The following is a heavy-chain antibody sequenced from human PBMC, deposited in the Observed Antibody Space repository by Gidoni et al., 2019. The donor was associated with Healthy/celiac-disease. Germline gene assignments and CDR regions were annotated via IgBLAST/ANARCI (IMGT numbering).Heavy chain of an antibody. D-gene: IGHD1-26*01. CDR1: RGTFSSYT. V-gene: IGHV1-69*01. CDR2: IIPIFGTA. CDR3: ARDRTGGLDY. J-gene: IGHJ4*02. Sequence: QVQLLQSGAAVKSPGSSVMSCCNASRGTFSSYTISWVRQAPGQGLEWIGGIIPIFGTANYAQKFQGRVTITADESTSTAYMELSSLRSEDTAVYYCARDRTGGLDYWGQGTLVTVSS.